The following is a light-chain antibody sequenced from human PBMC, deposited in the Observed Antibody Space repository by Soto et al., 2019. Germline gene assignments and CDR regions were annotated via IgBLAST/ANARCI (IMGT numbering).Light chain of an antibody. CDR3: QQANSFTIT. CDR2: GAS. V-gene: IGKV1-12*01. CDR1: QTISSW. Sequence: DIQMTQSPSTLSGSVGDRVTITCRASQTISSWLAWYQQKTGKAPKLLIFGASSLQSGVQSRFSGSGSGADFTLTISSLQTEDFATYYCQQANSFTITFGQGTRREIK. J-gene: IGKJ5*01.